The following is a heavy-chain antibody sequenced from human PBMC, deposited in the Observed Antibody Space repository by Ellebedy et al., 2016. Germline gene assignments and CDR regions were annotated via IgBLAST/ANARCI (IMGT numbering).Heavy chain of an antibody. CDR1: GGSVSSDY. Sequence: SETLSLTCDVSGGSVSSDYWNWIRRPPGKGLEWIGYVLHTGTTNYNPSLKSRVTMSVDTSRSQFSLRLTSVTAADTAVYYCAKWNGDWNAYDVWGQGTMVTVSS. CDR2: VLHTGTT. CDR3: AKWNGDWNAYDV. D-gene: IGHD1-1*01. J-gene: IGHJ3*01. V-gene: IGHV4-59*02.